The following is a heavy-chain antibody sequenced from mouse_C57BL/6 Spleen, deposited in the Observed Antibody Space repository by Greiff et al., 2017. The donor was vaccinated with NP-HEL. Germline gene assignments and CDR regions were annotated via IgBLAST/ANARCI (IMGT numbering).Heavy chain of an antibody. CDR2: IYPGSGST. Sequence: QVQLQQPGAELVKPGASVKMSCKASGYTFTSYWITWVKQRPGQGLEWIGDIYPGSGSTNYNEKFKSKATLTVDTSSTTAYMQLSSLTSEDSAVYYCARRERLGRYFDYWGQGTTLTVSS. J-gene: IGHJ2*01. CDR1: GYTFTSYW. D-gene: IGHD2-4*01. CDR3: ARRERLGRYFDY. V-gene: IGHV1-55*01.